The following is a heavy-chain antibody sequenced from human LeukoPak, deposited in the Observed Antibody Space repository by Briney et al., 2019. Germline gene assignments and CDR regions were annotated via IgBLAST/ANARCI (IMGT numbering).Heavy chain of an antibody. CDR1: TFTFTSYA. D-gene: IGHD6-13*01. CDR3: AKRAPGYYFDY. Sequence: GGSLRLSCAASTFTFTSYAMSWVRQAPGKGLEWVSTFGDTTYYADSVKGRFTISRDNSKNTLYLQMNSLRADDTAVYYCAKRAPGYYFDYWGQGTLVTVSS. J-gene: IGHJ4*02. CDR2: FGDTT. V-gene: IGHV3-23*01.